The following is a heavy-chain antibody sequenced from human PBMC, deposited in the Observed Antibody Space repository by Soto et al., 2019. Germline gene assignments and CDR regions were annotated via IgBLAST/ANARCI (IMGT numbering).Heavy chain of an antibody. V-gene: IGHV3-7*01. D-gene: IGHD2-2*02. J-gene: IGHJ6*02. CDR1: GFTFSSYW. CDR2: IKQDGSEK. Sequence: GESLKISCAASGFTFSSYWMSWVRQAPGKGLEWVANIKQDGSEKYYVDSVKGRFTISRDNAKNSLYLQMNSLRAEDTAVYYCARVNYQLLYGYYYGMDVWGQGTTVTVSS. CDR3: ARVNYQLLYGYYYGMDV.